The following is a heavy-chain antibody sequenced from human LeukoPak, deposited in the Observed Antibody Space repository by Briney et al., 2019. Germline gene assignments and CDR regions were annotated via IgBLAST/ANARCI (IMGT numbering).Heavy chain of an antibody. J-gene: IGHJ6*04. D-gene: IGHD5-18*01. CDR2: IYPGDSDT. V-gene: IGHV5-51*01. CDR1: GYSFTSYW. CDR3: ARTETAEHYYYYGMDV. Sequence: GESLKTSCKGSGYSFTSYWIGWVRQMPGKGLEWMGIIYPGDSDTRYSPSFQGQVTISADKSISTAHLQWSSLKASDTAMYYCARTETAEHYYYYGMDVWGKGTTVTVSS.